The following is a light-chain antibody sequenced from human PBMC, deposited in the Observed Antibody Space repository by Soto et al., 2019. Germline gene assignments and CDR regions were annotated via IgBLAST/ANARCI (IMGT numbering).Light chain of an antibody. CDR1: QNIINY. Sequence: DIQMTQSPSSRSTSVGDRVTITCRASQNIINYLNWYQQKPGKAPKFLIYDASNLESGVPSRFTGSGAGTEFTLTITSLQPDDFGVYYCQQYKSSSTCGQGTKGDIK. CDR3: QQYKSSST. J-gene: IGKJ1*01. CDR2: DAS. V-gene: IGKV1-33*01.